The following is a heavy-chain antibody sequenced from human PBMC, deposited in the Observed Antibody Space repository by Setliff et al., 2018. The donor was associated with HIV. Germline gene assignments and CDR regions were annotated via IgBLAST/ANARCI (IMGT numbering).Heavy chain of an antibody. Sequence: GESLKISCQGFGYSFVSYWIGWVRHRPGKGLEWMAIVYPPDSETVYSPSFQGQVTISVDNSISTTFLQWSSLRASDTAIYFCVRHITNPRWANFDYWGQGTLVTVSS. CDR1: GYSFVSYW. D-gene: IGHD1-20*01. J-gene: IGHJ4*02. V-gene: IGHV5-51*01. CDR2: VYPPDSET. CDR3: VRHITNPRWANFDY.